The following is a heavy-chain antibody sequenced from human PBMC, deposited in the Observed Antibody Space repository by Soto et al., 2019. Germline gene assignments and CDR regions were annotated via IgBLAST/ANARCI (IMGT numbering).Heavy chain of an antibody. Sequence: QVQLVESGGGVVQPGRSLRLSCAASGFTFSSYGMHWVRQAPGKCLEWVAVIWYDGSNKYYADSVKGRFTISRDNSKNTLYLQMNSLRAEDTAVYYCAREGYYYDSSGYYYAPGFDYWGQGTLVTVSS. CDR3: AREGYYYDSSGYYYAPGFDY. V-gene: IGHV3-33*01. D-gene: IGHD3-22*01. CDR2: IWYDGSNK. J-gene: IGHJ4*02. CDR1: GFTFSSYG.